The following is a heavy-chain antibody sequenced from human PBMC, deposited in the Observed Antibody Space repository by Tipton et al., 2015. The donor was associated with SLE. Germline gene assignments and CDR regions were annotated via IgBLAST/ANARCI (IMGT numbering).Heavy chain of an antibody. D-gene: IGHD5-18*01. CDR2: INHRGST. J-gene: IGHJ4*02. V-gene: IGHV4-38-2*01. CDR1: GDSITRDYY. CDR3: ARTLGYKYFFDH. Sequence: TLSLTCAVSGDSITRDYYWGWIRQPPGKGLEWIASINHRGSTYYNPSLKRRVTISLDTSKNQFSLKLTSVTAADTAVFYCARTLGYKYFFDHWGQGTLVPVSS.